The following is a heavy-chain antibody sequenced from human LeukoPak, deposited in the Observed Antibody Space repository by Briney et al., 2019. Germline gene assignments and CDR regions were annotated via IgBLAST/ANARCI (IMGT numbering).Heavy chain of an antibody. D-gene: IGHD5-18*01. CDR1: GFTFSSYG. J-gene: IGHJ5*02. CDR3: VRQLVS. CDR2: ISGSGDIT. V-gene: IGHV3-23*01. Sequence: PGGSLRLSCAASGFTFSSYGMSWVRQAPGKGLEWVSAISGSGDITSYADSVKGRFTISRDNAKNSLYLQMNSLRAEDTAVYYCVRQLVSWGQGTLVTVSS.